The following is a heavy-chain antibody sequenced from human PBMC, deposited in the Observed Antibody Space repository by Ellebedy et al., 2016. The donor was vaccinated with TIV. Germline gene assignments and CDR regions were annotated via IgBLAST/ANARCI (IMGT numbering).Heavy chain of an antibody. CDR2: IKSKTDGGTT. Sequence: SWIRQPPGKGLEWVGRIKSKTDGGTTDYAAPVKGRFTISRDDSKNTLYLQMNSLKTEDTAVYYCTTDLLFSEHSGSLNWGQGTLVTVSS. CDR3: TTDLLFSEHSGSLN. V-gene: IGHV3-15*01. J-gene: IGHJ4*02. D-gene: IGHD1-26*01.